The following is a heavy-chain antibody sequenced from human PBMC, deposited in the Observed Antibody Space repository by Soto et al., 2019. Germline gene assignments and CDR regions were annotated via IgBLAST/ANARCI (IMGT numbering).Heavy chain of an antibody. D-gene: IGHD7-27*01. Sequence: SQTLSLTCAVSGDSVSSNSAAWNWIRQSPSRGLEWLGRTYYRSKWYNDYAVSVKSRITINPDTSKNQFSLQLNSVTPEDTAVYYCARDRSAFSAITGEYYYGMDVWGQGATVTVSS. CDR1: GDSVSSNSAA. J-gene: IGHJ6*02. CDR2: TYYRSKWYN. V-gene: IGHV6-1*01. CDR3: ARDRSAFSAITGEYYYGMDV.